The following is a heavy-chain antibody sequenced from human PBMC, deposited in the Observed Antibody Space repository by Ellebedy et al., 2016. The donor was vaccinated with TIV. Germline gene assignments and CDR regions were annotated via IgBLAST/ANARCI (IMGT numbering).Heavy chain of an antibody. J-gene: IGHJ4*02. CDR2: IHYSGTT. CDR1: GDSITSGGYY. CDR3: ARGWGPPGFDH. Sequence: SETLSLTXTVSGDSITSGGYYWTLIRQHPGKGLEWIGYIHYSGTTYYNPSLKSRLNISRDTSKNQFSLKLSSVSAADTAVYYCARGWGPPGFDHWGQGTLVTVSS. V-gene: IGHV4-31*03. D-gene: IGHD3-16*01.